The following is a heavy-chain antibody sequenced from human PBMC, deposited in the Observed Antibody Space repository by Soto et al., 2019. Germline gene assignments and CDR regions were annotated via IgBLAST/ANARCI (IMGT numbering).Heavy chain of an antibody. D-gene: IGHD5-18*01. V-gene: IGHV1-18*04. J-gene: IGHJ6*02. Sequence: ASVKVSCKASGYTFTSYGISWVRQAPGQGLEWMGWISAYNGNTNYAQKLQGRVTMTTDTSTSTAYMELRSLRSDDTAVYYCARGYSCGRVNYYYYYGMDVWGQGTTVTVSS. CDR2: ISAYNGNT. CDR1: GYTFTSYG. CDR3: ARGYSCGRVNYYYYYGMDV.